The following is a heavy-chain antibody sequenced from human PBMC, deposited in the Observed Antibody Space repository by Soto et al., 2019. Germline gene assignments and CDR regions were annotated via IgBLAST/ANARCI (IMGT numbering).Heavy chain of an antibody. Sequence: QVQLVQSGAEVKKPGASVKVSCKASGYTFTSYDINWVRQATGQGLEWMGWMKPNSGKTGYAQKFQGRVTMTRKTCIKTAYMVLSSVRSEDTAVYYCAMPFCDSTSGYGAGALDTWGQGTMVTVSS. D-gene: IGHD2-2*01. CDR2: MKPNSGKT. CDR1: GYTFTSYD. J-gene: IGHJ3*02. CDR3: AMPFCDSTSGYGAGALDT. V-gene: IGHV1-8*01.